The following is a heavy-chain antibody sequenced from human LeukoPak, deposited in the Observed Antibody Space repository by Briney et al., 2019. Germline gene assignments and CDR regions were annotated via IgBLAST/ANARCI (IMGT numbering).Heavy chain of an antibody. CDR1: GYPHEVYA. V-gene: IGHV3-43*02. CDR2: ISGDGGSK. J-gene: IGHJ4*02. Sequence: GRSLRLFCAVSGYPHEVYAMLGASGASTKGVVDVSLISGDGGSKYYADSVKGRFTISRDNSKNALYLQMNSLRTEDTALYYCAKDYDFWSGYCDYWGQGALVTVSS. CDR3: AKDYDFWSGYCDY. D-gene: IGHD3-3*01.